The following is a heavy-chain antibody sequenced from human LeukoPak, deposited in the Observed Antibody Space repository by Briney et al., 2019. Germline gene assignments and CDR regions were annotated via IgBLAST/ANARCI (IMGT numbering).Heavy chain of an antibody. CDR3: AREALLRVVVEDAFDI. CDR1: GGSISSGGYY. J-gene: IGHJ3*02. CDR2: IYHSGST. Sequence: SQTLSLTCTASGGSISSGGYYWSWIRQPPGKGLEWIGYIYHSGSTYYNPSLKSRVTISVDRSKNQFSLKLSSVTAADTAVYYCAREALLRVVVEDAFDIWGQGTMVTVSS. D-gene: IGHD2-2*01. V-gene: IGHV4-30-2*01.